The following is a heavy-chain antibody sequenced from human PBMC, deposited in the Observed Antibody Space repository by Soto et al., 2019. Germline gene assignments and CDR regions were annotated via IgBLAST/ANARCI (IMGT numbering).Heavy chain of an antibody. CDR1: ADTFTGHN. V-gene: IGHV1-2*02. CDR2: INPNSGGT. Sequence: SVKVSCKASADTFTGHNMNWVRLALGQGLEWMGWINPNSGGTNYAQKFQGRVTMTRDTSISTAYMELSRLRSDDTAVYYCARVPTIFGVVPPYYYGMDVWGQGTTLTDSS. CDR3: ARVPTIFGVVPPYYYGMDV. J-gene: IGHJ6*02. D-gene: IGHD3-3*01.